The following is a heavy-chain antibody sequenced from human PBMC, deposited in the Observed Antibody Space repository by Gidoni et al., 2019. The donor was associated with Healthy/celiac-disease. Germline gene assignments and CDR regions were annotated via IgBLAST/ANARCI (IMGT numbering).Heavy chain of an antibody. CDR3: ARDYYYGSGSYIGWYFDL. CDR1: GFTFSSYG. Sequence: QVQLVESGGGVVQPGRSLRLSCAASGFTFSSYGMHWVRQAPGKGLEWVAVIWYDGSNKYYADSVKGRFTISRDNSKNTLYLQMNSLRAEDTAVYYCARDYYYGSGSYIGWYFDLWGRGTLVTVSS. CDR2: IWYDGSNK. V-gene: IGHV3-33*01. J-gene: IGHJ2*01. D-gene: IGHD3-10*01.